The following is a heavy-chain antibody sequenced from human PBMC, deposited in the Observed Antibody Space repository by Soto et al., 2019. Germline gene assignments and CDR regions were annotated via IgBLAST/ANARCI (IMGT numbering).Heavy chain of an antibody. CDR1: GFTFSSYA. J-gene: IGHJ6*02. V-gene: IGHV3-23*01. CDR2: ISGSGGST. CDR3: AKDLLELFPAWYYYGMDV. D-gene: IGHD3-3*01. Sequence: GGSLRLSCAASGFTFSSYAMSWVRQAPGKGLEWVSAISGSGGSTYYADSVKGRFTISRDNSKNTLYLQMNSLRAEDTAVYYCAKDLLELFPAWYYYGMDVWGQGTTVTVSS.